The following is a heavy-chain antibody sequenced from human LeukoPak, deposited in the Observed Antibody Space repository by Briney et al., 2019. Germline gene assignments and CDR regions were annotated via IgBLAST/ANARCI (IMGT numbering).Heavy chain of an antibody. CDR3: EVKQWLDRDYYCYGMDV. CDR2: IYSGGST. J-gene: IGHJ6*02. CDR1: GFTVSSNY. Sequence: PGGSLRLSCAASGFTVSSNYMSWVRQAPGKGLEWVSVIYSGGSTYYADCVKGRFTISRDNSKNTLYLQMNSLRAEDTAVYYCEVKQWLDRDYYCYGMDVWGQGTTVTVSS. V-gene: IGHV3-66*01. D-gene: IGHD6-19*01.